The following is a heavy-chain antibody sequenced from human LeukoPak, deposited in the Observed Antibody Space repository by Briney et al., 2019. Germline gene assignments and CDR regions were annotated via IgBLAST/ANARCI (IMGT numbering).Heavy chain of an antibody. V-gene: IGHV1-2*02. CDR3: ASLIAAAGFRSYYGMDV. D-gene: IGHD6-13*01. J-gene: IGHJ6*02. CDR1: GYTFTGYY. CDR2: INPNSGGT. Sequence: GASVKVSCKASGYTFTGYYMHWVRQAPGQGLEWMGWINPNSGGTNYAQKFQGRVTMTRDTSISTAYMELSRLRSDDTAVYYCASLIAAAGFRSYYGMDVWGQGTTVTVSS.